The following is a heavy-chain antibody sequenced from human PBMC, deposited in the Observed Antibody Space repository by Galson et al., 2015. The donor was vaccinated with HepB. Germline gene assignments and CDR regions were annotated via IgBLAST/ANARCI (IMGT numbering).Heavy chain of an antibody. CDR1: GFTFSSYA. CDR2: ISYDGSNK. J-gene: IGHJ6*02. V-gene: IGHV3-30-3*01. Sequence: SLRLSCAASGFTFSSYAMHWVRQAPGKGLEWVAVISYDGSNKYYADSVKGRFTISRDNSKNTLYLQMNSLRAEDTAVYYCARDRRPLIVVVPAAMGTHYGMDVWGQGTTVTVSS. CDR3: ARDRRPLIVVVPAAMGTHYGMDV. D-gene: IGHD2-2*01.